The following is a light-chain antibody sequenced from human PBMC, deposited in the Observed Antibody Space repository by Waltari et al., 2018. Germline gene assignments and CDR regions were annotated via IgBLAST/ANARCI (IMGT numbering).Light chain of an antibody. J-gene: IGKJ2*01. CDR1: KIFSSSY. CDR3: QQYGSSPPYT. V-gene: IGKV3-20*01. Sequence: ETVLTQSPGTLSLSPGESATLPCRPSKIFSSSYLAWYQQKPRQAPRLLIYGASSRATGSPDRFSGSGSGTDFTLTISRLEPEDFAVYYCQQYGSSPPYTFGQGTKLEIK. CDR2: GAS.